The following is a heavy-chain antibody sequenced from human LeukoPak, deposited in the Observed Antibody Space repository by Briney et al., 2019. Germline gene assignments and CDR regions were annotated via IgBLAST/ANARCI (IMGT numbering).Heavy chain of an antibody. J-gene: IGHJ4*02. CDR2: IYSSGST. CDR3: ASQAFSGYCSVGSCQVPYDY. V-gene: IGHV4-39*01. Sequence: SETLSLTCTVSGGSISSSTYYWGWIRQPPGKGLEWIGTIYSSGSTYYNPSLKSRVTISVDTSKNQFSLKLNSVTAADTAVYYCASQAFSGYCSVGSCQVPYDYWGQGTLVTVSS. CDR1: GGSISSSTYY. D-gene: IGHD2-15*01.